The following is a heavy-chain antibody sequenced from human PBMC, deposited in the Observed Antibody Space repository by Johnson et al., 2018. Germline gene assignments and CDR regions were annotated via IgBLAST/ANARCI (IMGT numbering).Heavy chain of an antibody. V-gene: IGHV1-46*01. CDR3: SGRDFGGGADV. CDR1: GYIFINSY. D-gene: IGHD3-16*01. CDR2: INPNGGTT. Sequence: QVQLVQSGAEARKPGASVKVACEASGYIFINSYIHWMRQAPGRGLEWMGTINPNGGTTIYAQRFQGRVTMTSETSTSTVYMQLSSLISEDTAVCFCSGRDFGGGADVWGQGTMVTVSS. J-gene: IGHJ3*01.